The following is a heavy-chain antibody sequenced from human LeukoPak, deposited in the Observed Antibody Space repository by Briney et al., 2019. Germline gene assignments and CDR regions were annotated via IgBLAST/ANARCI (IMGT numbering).Heavy chain of an antibody. D-gene: IGHD3-22*01. Sequence: PGGSLRLSCAASGFTFSSYAMSWVRQAPGKGLEWVSSISSSSSYIYYADSVKGRFTISRDNAKNSLYLQMNSLRAEDTAVYYCATANVNYYDSSGSFRYWGQGTLVTVFS. J-gene: IGHJ4*02. CDR1: GFTFSSYA. CDR3: ATANVNYYDSSGSFRY. CDR2: ISSSSSYI. V-gene: IGHV3-21*01.